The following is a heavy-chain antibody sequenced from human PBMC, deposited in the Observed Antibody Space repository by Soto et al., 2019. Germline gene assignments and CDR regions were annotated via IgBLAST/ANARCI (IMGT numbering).Heavy chain of an antibody. CDR3: ARNLPNTGRFDN. CDR2: MNPNSGNT. Sequence: QVHLVQSGAEVKKPGASVKVSCKASGYSFTSYDINWVRQATGQGLEWLGWMNPNSGNTGYAQKFQGKVHHTRDTSISTAYMELSSLRSEDTAVYYCARNLPNTGRFDNWGQGTLVTVSS. D-gene: IGHD1-1*01. CDR1: GYSFTSYD. V-gene: IGHV1-8*01. J-gene: IGHJ4*02.